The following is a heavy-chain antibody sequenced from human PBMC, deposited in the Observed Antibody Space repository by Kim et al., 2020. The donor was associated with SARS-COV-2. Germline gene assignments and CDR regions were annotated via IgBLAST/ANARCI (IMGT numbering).Heavy chain of an antibody. V-gene: IGHV1-18*01. Sequence: AQEFQDRVTVTTDTSTNAVYMEVRSLRSDDTAVYYCARTPTTVTTSWFDPWGQGTLVTVSS. J-gene: IGHJ5*02. D-gene: IGHD4-17*01. CDR3: ARTPTTVTTSWFDP.